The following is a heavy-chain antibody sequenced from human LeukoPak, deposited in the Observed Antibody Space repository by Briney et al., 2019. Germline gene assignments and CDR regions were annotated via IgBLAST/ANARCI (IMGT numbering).Heavy chain of an antibody. CDR1: GGSIDTSDYY. D-gene: IGHD3-16*01. CDR2: IYFSGST. V-gene: IGHV4-39*07. J-gene: IGHJ4*02. Sequence: SETLSLTCTISGGSIDTSDYYWGWIRQPPGKGLEWVGSIYFSGSTYYNPSLKSRVTISVDTSNNQFSLKLRSVTTADTAMYYCARERRAWGEDFWGQGTLVTVSS. CDR3: ARERRAWGEDF.